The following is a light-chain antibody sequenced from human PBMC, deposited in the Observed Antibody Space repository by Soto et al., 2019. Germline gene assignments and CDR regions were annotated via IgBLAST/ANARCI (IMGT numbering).Light chain of an antibody. CDR3: NAWEVHLSGCV. V-gene: IGLV1-44*01. J-gene: IGLJ1*01. CDR2: TGN. CDR1: SSNFVFKT. Sequence: QSVLTQPPSASGTPGQWVTISCSGGSSNFVFKTVNWYQLLPGTAPKVLIYTGNERHSGVSDRFSGSKSGTSASLAINRLQSGDEADYYCNAWEVHLSGCVFVTGTKFADL.